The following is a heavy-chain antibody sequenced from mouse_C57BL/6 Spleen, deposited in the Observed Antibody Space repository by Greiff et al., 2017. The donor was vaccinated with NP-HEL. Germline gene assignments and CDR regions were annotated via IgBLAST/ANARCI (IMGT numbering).Heavy chain of an antibody. Sequence: DVQLQESGPGLVKPSQSLSLTCSVTGYSITSGYYWNWIRQFPGNKLEWMGYISYDGSNNYNPSLKNRISITRDTSKNQFFLKLNSVTTEDTATYYCARDRNDDGYAFAYWGQGTLVTVSA. CDR3: ARDRNDDGYAFAY. CDR1: GYSITSGYY. J-gene: IGHJ3*01. V-gene: IGHV3-6*01. CDR2: ISYDGSN. D-gene: IGHD2-3*01.